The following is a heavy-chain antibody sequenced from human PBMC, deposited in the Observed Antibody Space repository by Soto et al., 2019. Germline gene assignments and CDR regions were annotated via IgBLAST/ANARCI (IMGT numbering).Heavy chain of an antibody. D-gene: IGHD3-3*01. J-gene: IGHJ6*02. V-gene: IGHV1-18*01. CDR2: ISAYNGNT. Sequence: ASVKVSCKASGYIFPSYGISWVRQAPGQGLEWMGWISAYNGNTNYAQKLQGRVIMTTDTSTSTAYMELRSLRSDDTAVYYCARDQGITTFGVYSMYYYGMDVWGPGTTVTVSS. CDR3: ARDQGITTFGVYSMYYYGMDV. CDR1: GYIFPSYG.